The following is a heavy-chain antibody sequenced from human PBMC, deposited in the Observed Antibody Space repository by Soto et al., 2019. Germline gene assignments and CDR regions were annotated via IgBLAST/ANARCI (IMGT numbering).Heavy chain of an antibody. CDR3: AKRGGSAISFYDS. Sequence: GGSLRLSCAGTGFNFGGYAMSWVRQAPGKGLEWVSTLSGDGSRAYYADSVRGRFTVSRDNSKSTLYLRMNSLRADDTAIYYCAKRGGSAISFYDSWGQGTLVTVSS. J-gene: IGHJ4*02. CDR1: GFNFGGYA. CDR2: LSGDGSRA. V-gene: IGHV3-23*01.